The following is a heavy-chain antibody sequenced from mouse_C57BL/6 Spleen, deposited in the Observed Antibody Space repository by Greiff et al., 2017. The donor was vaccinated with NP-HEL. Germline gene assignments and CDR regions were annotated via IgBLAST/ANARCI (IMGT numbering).Heavy chain of an antibody. V-gene: IGHV1-54*01. D-gene: IGHD1-1*01. Sequence: VQLQQSGAELVRPGTSVKVSCKASGYAFTNYLIEWVKQRPGQGLEWIGVINPGSGGTNYNEKFKGKATLTADKSSSTAYMQLSSLTSEDSAVYFCALITTPVVGYFDVWGTGTTVTVSS. CDR3: ALITTPVVGYFDV. CDR2: INPGSGGT. CDR1: GYAFTNYL. J-gene: IGHJ1*03.